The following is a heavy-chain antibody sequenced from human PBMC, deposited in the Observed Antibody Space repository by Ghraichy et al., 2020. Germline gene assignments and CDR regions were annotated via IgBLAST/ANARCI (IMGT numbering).Heavy chain of an antibody. D-gene: IGHD6-6*01. Sequence: SGPTLVKPTQTLTLTCTFSGFSLSTSGMCVSWIRQPPGKALEWLARIDWDDDKYYSTSLKTRLTISKDTSKNQVVLTMTNMDPVDTATYYCARLSSSVGYYGMDVWGQGTTVTVSS. V-gene: IGHV2-70*11. CDR3: ARLSSSVGYYGMDV. CDR1: GFSLSTSGMC. CDR2: IDWDDDK. J-gene: IGHJ6*02.